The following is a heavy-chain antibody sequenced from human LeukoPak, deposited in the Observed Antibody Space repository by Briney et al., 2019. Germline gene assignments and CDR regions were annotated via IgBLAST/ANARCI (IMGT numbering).Heavy chain of an antibody. Sequence: GESLKISCKGSEYSFTSYWIGWVRQMPEKGLEWMGIIYPADSDTRYSPSFKGQVTISADKSITTAFLQWSSLKASDTAMYYCARFRAGYCSGASCYDSFDIWGQGTMVTVSS. CDR2: IYPADSDT. CDR1: EYSFTSYW. J-gene: IGHJ3*02. CDR3: ARFRAGYCSGASCYDSFDI. V-gene: IGHV5-51*01. D-gene: IGHD2-15*01.